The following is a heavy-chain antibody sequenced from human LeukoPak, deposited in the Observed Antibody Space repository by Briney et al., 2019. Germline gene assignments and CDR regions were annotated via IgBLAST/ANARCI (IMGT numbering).Heavy chain of an antibody. V-gene: IGHV4-39*07. CDR2: IYYSGST. D-gene: IGHD3-22*01. J-gene: IGHJ4*02. CDR3: ARLIWEYYDSSGYPDY. Sequence: SETLSLTCTVSGGSVSSRSYYWGWIRQPPGKGLEWIGSIYYSGSTYYNPSLKSRVTISVGTSKNQFSLKLSSMTAADTAVYYCARLIWEYYDSSGYPDYWGQGTLVTVSS. CDR1: GGSVSSRSYY.